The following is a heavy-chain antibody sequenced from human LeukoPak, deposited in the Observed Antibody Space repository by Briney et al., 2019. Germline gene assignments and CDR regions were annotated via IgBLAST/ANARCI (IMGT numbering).Heavy chain of an antibody. J-gene: IGHJ4*02. Sequence: ASVKVSCKASGYTFTSYYMHWVRQAPRQGLEWMGIINPSGGSTSYAQKFQGRVTMTRDTSTSTVYMELSSLRSEDTAVYYCARGDDSSGYYGYYFDYWGQGTLVTVSS. CDR3: ARGDDSSGYYGYYFDY. CDR1: GYTFTSYY. CDR2: INPSGGST. D-gene: IGHD3-22*01. V-gene: IGHV1-46*01.